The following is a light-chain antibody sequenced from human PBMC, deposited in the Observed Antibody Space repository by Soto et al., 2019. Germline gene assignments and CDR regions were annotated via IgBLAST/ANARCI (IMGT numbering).Light chain of an antibody. CDR1: QTIRGM. CDR3: QHRHNWPIT. V-gene: IGKV3-11*01. CDR2: DTS. Sequence: EIVLTQSPATLSLSPGERATLSCRTSQTIRGMLNWYQPRPGQAPRLLIYDTSNRATDIPARFSGSGSGTDFILTISTLDPEVLGVYFFQHRHNWPITFGQGTRLDIK. J-gene: IGKJ5*01.